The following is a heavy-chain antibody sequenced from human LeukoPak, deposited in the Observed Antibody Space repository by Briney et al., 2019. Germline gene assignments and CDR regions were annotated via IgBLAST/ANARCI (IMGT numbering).Heavy chain of an antibody. CDR3: ARVGPRYYYDSSGYYRNYYMDV. CDR2: IYHSGST. D-gene: IGHD3-22*01. Sequence: PSGTLSLTCAVSGGSISSSNWWSWVRQPPGKGLEWIGEIYHSGSTNYNPSLKSRVTISVDTSKNQFSLKLSSVTAADTAVYYCARVGPRYYYDSSGYYRNYYMDVWGKGTTVTVSS. CDR1: GGSISSSNW. V-gene: IGHV4-4*02. J-gene: IGHJ6*03.